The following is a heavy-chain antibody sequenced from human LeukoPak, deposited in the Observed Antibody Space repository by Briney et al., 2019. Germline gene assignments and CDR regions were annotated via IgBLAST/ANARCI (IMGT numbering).Heavy chain of an antibody. CDR3: ARYSVDTAMAD. CDR1: GESFSGYF. D-gene: IGHD5-18*01. Sequence: PSETLSLTCAVYGESFSGYFWSWVRQPPGKGLEWIGEIPQSGSTNYNPSLKSRVTISLDTSKNQFSLKLSSVTAADTAAYYCARYSVDTAMADWGQGTLVTVSS. V-gene: IGHV4-34*01. CDR2: IPQSGST. J-gene: IGHJ4*02.